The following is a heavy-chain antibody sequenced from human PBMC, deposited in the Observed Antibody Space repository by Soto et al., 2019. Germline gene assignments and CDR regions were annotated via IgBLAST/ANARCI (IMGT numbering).Heavy chain of an antibody. Sequence: EVQLLESGGGLVQPGGSLRLSCAASGFTFSSYAMSWVRQAPGKGLEWVSAISGSGGSTYYADSVKGRFTISRDNSKNTLYLQMNSPRAEDTAVYYCAKVDPYYYDSSGYYPDYWGQGTLVTVSS. V-gene: IGHV3-23*01. CDR2: ISGSGGST. CDR1: GFTFSSYA. J-gene: IGHJ4*02. D-gene: IGHD3-22*01. CDR3: AKVDPYYYDSSGYYPDY.